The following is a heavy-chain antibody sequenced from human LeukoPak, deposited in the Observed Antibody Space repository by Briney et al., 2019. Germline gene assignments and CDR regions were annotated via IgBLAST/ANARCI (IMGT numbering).Heavy chain of an antibody. CDR3: ATDGDTGMAAWSFDI. D-gene: IGHD3-10*01. J-gene: IGHJ3*02. Sequence: ASVKVSCKASGYTLTELSIRWVRQAPGKGLEWMGGFDPEDGETTYAQKFQGRVTMTEDTSTDTAYMEVSDLRSDDTAMYYCATDGDTGMAAWSFDIWGPGTMVTVSS. V-gene: IGHV1-24*01. CDR1: GYTLTELS. CDR2: FDPEDGET.